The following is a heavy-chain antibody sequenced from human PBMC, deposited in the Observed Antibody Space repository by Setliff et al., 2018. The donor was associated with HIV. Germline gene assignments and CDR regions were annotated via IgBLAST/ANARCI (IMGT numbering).Heavy chain of an antibody. J-gene: IGHJ4*02. CDR2: IYYSGNS. V-gene: IGHV4-38-2*01. CDR3: ARRTNGYAALDY. D-gene: IGHD5-12*01. CDR1: GFYISSGYY. Sequence: SETLSLTCAVSGFYISSGYYWGWIRQPPGRGLEWIGTIYYSGNSNYNPSLKSRVTMSVDTSKTQFSLRLSSVTAADTAVYFCARRTNGYAALDYWGQGTLVTVSS.